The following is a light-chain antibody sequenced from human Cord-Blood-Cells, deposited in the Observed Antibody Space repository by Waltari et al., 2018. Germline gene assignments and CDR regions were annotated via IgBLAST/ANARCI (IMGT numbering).Light chain of an antibody. Sequence: DIQMTQSPSTLSASVGDRVTITCRASQRISSWLAWYQQKPGKAPKLLIYDASSLESGVPSRFSGSGYGTEFTLTISSLQPDDFATYYCQQYNSYSGTFGQGTKVEIK. CDR2: DAS. CDR1: QRISSW. CDR3: QQYNSYSGT. V-gene: IGKV1-5*01. J-gene: IGKJ1*01.